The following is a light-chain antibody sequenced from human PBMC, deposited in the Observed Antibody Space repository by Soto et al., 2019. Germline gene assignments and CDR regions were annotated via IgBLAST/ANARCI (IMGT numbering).Light chain of an antibody. CDR3: QQYNNYPT. CDR1: QSISSW. Sequence: DIQMTQSPSTLSASVGDRVTITCRASQSISSWLAWYQQKPGKAPKLLIYKASSLESGVPSRFSGSGSGTEFTLTVSILLPGDFAAYDGQQYNNYPTIGQGTKVYIK. V-gene: IGKV1-5*03. J-gene: IGKJ1*01. CDR2: KAS.